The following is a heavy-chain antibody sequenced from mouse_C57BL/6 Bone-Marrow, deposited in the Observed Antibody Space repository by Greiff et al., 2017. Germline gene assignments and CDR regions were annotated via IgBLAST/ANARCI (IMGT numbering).Heavy chain of an antibody. Sequence: VQLQQSGAELARPGASVKLSCKASGYTFTSYGISWVKQRTGQGLEWIGEIYPRSGNTYYNEKLKGKATLTEDKSSSTAYMELRSLTSGDSAVYFCARGGLLWVRRGLDYWGQGTTLTVSS. D-gene: IGHD2-14*01. CDR1: GYTFTSYG. CDR2: IYPRSGNT. CDR3: ARGGLLWVRRGLDY. V-gene: IGHV1-81*01. J-gene: IGHJ2*01.